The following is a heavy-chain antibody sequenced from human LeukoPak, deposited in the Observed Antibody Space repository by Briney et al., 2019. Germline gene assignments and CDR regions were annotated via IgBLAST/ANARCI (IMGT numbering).Heavy chain of an antibody. D-gene: IGHD6-19*01. CDR3: AKPPKPDTGYSSGWYAPNYDAFDI. J-gene: IGHJ3*02. CDR1: GFTFSSYG. Sequence: GGSLRLSCAASGFTFSSYGMSWVRQAPGKGLEWVSAISGSGGSTYYADSVKGRFTISRDNSKNTLYLQMNSLRAEDTAVYYCAKPPKPDTGYSSGWYAPNYDAFDIWGQGTMVTVSS. CDR2: ISGSGGST. V-gene: IGHV3-23*01.